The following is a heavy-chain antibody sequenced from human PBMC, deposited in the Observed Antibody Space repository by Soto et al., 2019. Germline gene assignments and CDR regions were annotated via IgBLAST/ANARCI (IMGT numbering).Heavy chain of an antibody. D-gene: IGHD3-22*01. V-gene: IGHV1-2*02. J-gene: IGHJ3*02. Sequence: ASVKVSCKASGYTFTGYYMHWVRQAPGQGLEWMGWINPNSGGTNYAQKFQGRVTMTRDTSISTAYMELSRLRSDDTAVYYCARESHYYDSSDIIPDAFDIWGQGTRVTVSS. CDR2: INPNSGGT. CDR3: ARESHYYDSSDIIPDAFDI. CDR1: GYTFTGYY.